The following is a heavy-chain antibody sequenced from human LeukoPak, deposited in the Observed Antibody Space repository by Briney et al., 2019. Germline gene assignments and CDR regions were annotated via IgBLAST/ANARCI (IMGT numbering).Heavy chain of an antibody. V-gene: IGHV1-8*03. J-gene: IGHJ4*02. Sequence: ASVTVSCKASGYTFTNYHINWVRQATGQGLEWMGWMNPNNGDSGYAQKFQRRDTITRDTSISTSYMELRSLRSDHTAVYFCARTTSFTASGYDYWGQGTVVTVSS. CDR3: ARTTSFTASGYDY. CDR2: MNPNNGDS. D-gene: IGHD6-25*01. CDR1: GYTFTNYH.